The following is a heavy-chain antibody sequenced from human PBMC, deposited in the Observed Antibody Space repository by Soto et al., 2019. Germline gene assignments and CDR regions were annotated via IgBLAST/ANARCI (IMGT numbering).Heavy chain of an antibody. CDR3: TRGCSGGSCYFRGAFDS. J-gene: IGHJ3*02. V-gene: IGHV2-5*01. CDR1: GFSLSTSGVG. D-gene: IGHD2-15*01. CDR2: IYWSDDK. Sequence: QITLKESGPTLVKPTQTLTLTCTFSGFSLSTSGVGVGWIRQPPGKALEWLAFIYWSDDKRYSPSLKSRLTITQDTAKQQVGLTMTSMDPEDTTTYYCTRGCSGGSCYFRGAFDSWGQGTMVTVSS.